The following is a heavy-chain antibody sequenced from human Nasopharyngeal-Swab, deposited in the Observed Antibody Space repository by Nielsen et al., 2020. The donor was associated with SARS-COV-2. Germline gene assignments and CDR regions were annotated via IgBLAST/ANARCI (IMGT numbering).Heavy chain of an antibody. CDR3: ARGVYLGYFDY. V-gene: IGHV4-39*01. Sequence: SETLSLTCTVSGGSISSSSYYWGWIRQPPGKGLEWIGSIYYSGSAYYNPSLKSRVTISVDTSKNQFSLKLSPVTAADTAVYYCARGVYLGYFDYWGQGTLVTVSS. J-gene: IGHJ4*02. D-gene: IGHD7-27*01. CDR2: IYYSGSA. CDR1: GGSISSSSYY.